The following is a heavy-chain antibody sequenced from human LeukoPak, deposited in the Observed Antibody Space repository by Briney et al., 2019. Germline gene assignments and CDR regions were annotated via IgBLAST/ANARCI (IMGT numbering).Heavy chain of an antibody. D-gene: IGHD2-2*01. CDR1: GYTFTGYY. J-gene: IGHJ3*02. CDR2: INPNSGGT. V-gene: IGHV1-2*02. Sequence: ASVKVSCKASGYTFTGYYMHWVRQAPGQGLEWMGWINPNSGGTNYAQKFQGRVTMTRDTSISTAYMELSRLRSDDTAVYYCARDPWDCSSTSCFIGDAFDIWGQGTMVTVPS. CDR3: ARDPWDCSSTSCFIGDAFDI.